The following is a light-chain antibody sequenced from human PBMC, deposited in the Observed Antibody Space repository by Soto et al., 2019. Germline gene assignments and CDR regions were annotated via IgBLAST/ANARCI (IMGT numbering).Light chain of an antibody. CDR2: EGS. CDR1: SSDVGSYNL. V-gene: IGLV2-23*03. J-gene: IGLJ2*01. CDR3: CSYARGNNFV. Sequence: QSVLTQPASVSGSPGQSITISCTGTSSDVGSYNLVSWYQQHPGKAPKLMIYEGSKRPSGVSNRFSGSKSGNTASLTISGLQAEDEADYYCCSYARGNNFVFGGGTKLTVL.